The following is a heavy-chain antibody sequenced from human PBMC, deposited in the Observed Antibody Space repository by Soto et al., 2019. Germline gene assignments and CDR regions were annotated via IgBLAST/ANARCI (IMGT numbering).Heavy chain of an antibody. J-gene: IGHJ4*02. V-gene: IGHV4-34*01. CDR1: GGSFSGYY. Sequence: QVQLQQWGAGLLRPSETLSLTCAVYGGSFSGYYWSWIRQPQGKGLEWIGEINHSGSTNYNPSLKSRVTISVDPSKNQFSLKLSSVTAAETAVYYCARGQGDYWGQGTLVTVSS. CDR3: ARGQGDY. CDR2: INHSGST.